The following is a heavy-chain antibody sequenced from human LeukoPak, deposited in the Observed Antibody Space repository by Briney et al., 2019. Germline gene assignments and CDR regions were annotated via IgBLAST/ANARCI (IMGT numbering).Heavy chain of an antibody. CDR3: ARDSEYSISWPFDY. CDR2: INPNSGGT. CDR1: GYTFTGYY. V-gene: IGHV1-2*02. Sequence: ASVKLSCKASGYTFTGYYMHWVRQAPGQGLEGMRWINPNSGGTKYAQKFQGRVTMTRDTSISTAYMALSSLRSDDTAVYYCARDSEYSISWPFDYSGQGTLGTVSS. D-gene: IGHD6-6*01. J-gene: IGHJ4*02.